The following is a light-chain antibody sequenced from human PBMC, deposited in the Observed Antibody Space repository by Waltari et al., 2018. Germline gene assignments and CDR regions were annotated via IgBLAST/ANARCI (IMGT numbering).Light chain of an antibody. V-gene: IGKV2-29*03. CDR2: ELS. Sequence: DIVLTQTPLSLSVTPGQSATISCKSSQSLLHSDGKTYLYLYLQKAGQSPHLLIYELSSRFPGVPDRFSGSGFGTDFTLEISRVEADDVGVYYCMQGLNLPLTFGPGTKVDIK. J-gene: IGKJ3*01. CDR3: MQGLNLPLT. CDR1: QSLLHSDGKTY.